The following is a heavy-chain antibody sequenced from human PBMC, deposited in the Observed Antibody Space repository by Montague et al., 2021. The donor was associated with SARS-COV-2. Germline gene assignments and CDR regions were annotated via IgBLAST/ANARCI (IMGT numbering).Heavy chain of an antibody. V-gene: IGHV4-4*02. Sequence: SETLSLTCAVSGGSISSSNWWSWVRQPPGKGLEWIGEIYHSGGTNYNPXXKSRVTISVDKSKNQFSLKLSSVTAADTAVYYCASRGAGWFGSNPERFDYWGQGTLVTVSS. J-gene: IGHJ4*02. D-gene: IGHD3-10*01. CDR3: ASRGAGWFGSNPERFDY. CDR2: IYHSGGT. CDR1: GGSISSSNW.